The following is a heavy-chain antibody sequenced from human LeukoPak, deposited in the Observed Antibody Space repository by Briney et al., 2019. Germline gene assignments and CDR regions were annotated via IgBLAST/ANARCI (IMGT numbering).Heavy chain of an antibody. D-gene: IGHD3-3*01. V-gene: IGHV5-51*01. J-gene: IGHJ4*02. Sequence: GESLKISCRGSGYSFSNYYIDWVRQMPGKGLEWMGVMYPGGSDIRYSPSFQGQVTISADKSIDTAYLQWSSLKASDTAMYYCARHGYDFWSGYYSDYWGQGTLVTVSS. CDR2: MYPGGSDI. CDR1: GYSFSNYY. CDR3: ARHGYDFWSGYYSDY.